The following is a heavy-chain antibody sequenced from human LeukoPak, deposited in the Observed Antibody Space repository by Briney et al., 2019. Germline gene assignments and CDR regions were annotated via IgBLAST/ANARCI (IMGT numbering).Heavy chain of an antibody. CDR2: IYHSGST. V-gene: IGHV4-38-2*01. D-gene: IGHD1-26*01. CDR1: GYSISSGYY. CDR3: ARGYSGSYFDYFDY. J-gene: IGHJ4*02. Sequence: SETLSLTCAVSGYSISSGYYWGWIRQPPGKRLEWIGSIYHSGSTYYNPSLKSRVTISVDTSKNQFSLKLSSVTAADTAVYYCARGYSGSYFDYFDYWGQGTLVTVSS.